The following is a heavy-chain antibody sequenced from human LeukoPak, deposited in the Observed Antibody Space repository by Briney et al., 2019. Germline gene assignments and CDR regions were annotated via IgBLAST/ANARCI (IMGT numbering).Heavy chain of an antibody. V-gene: IGHV3-43D*03. J-gene: IGHJ6*03. CDR2: ISWDGGST. CDR3: ARLDYDSSGYYYDGSYYYYMDV. D-gene: IGHD3-22*01. CDR1: GFTFDDYA. Sequence: PGGSLRLSCAASGFTFDDYAMQWVRQAPGKGLEWVSLISWDGGSTYYADSVKGRFTISRDNSKNSLYLQMNSLRAEDTALYYCARLDYDSSGYYYDGSYYYYMDVWGKGTTVTVSS.